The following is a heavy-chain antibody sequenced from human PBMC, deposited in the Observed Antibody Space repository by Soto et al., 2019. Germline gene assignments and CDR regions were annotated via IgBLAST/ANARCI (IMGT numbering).Heavy chain of an antibody. Sequence: QPVGSLRLSCAATGFSFAGYALTWVRQAPGKGLEWLSAVSGGGASTYYADSVRGRFSISRDVSGNMIYLQLNRLTAGDTATYYCAKTQTFNGYYGGFDAWGQGTRVTVSS. CDR1: GFSFAGYA. CDR3: AKTQTFNGYYGGFDA. CDR2: VSGGGAST. V-gene: IGHV3-23*01. J-gene: IGHJ4*02. D-gene: IGHD3-3*01.